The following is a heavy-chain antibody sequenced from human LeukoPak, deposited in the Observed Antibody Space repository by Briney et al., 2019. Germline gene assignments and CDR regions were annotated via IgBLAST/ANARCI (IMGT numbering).Heavy chain of an antibody. CDR3: AKEPGCSSTSCYNVGDSGFDY. D-gene: IGHD2-2*01. CDR2: MNGDGSST. CDR1: GFTFSSNW. J-gene: IGHJ4*02. Sequence: GGSLRLSCAASGFTFSSNWMHWVRQAPGKGLVWVARMNGDGSSTDDADSVKGRFTVSRNNAKNTLYLQMSSLRAEDTAVYYCAKEPGCSSTSCYNVGDSGFDYWGQGTLVTVSS. V-gene: IGHV3-74*01.